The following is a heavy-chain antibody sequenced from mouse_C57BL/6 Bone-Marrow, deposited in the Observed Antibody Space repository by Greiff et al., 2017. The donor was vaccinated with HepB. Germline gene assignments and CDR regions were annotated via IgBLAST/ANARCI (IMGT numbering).Heavy chain of an antibody. V-gene: IGHV5-4*01. D-gene: IGHD1-1*01. CDR3: ARDQGSSYDYYAMDY. CDR2: ISDGGSYT. J-gene: IGHJ4*01. CDR1: GFTFSSYA. Sequence: DVKLVESGGGLVKPGGSLKLSCAASGFTFSSYAMSWVRQTPEKRLEWVATISDGGSYTYYPDNVKGRFTISRDNAKNNLYLQMSHLKSEDTAMYYCARDQGSSYDYYAMDYWGQGTSVTVSS.